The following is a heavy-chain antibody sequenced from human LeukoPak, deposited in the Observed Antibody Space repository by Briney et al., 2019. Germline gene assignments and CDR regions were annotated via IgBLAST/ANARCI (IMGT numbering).Heavy chain of an antibody. J-gene: IGHJ5*02. D-gene: IGHD6-19*01. CDR3: ARNSGWFP. Sequence: GGSLRLSCAASGFTVSSHYMSWVRQAPGKGLEWVSVIYSVCNTFYADSVKGRFTISRDISKNMLYLQMNNLRAEDTAVYYCARNSGWFPWGQGTLVTVSS. CDR2: IYSVCNT. V-gene: IGHV3-53*01. CDR1: GFTVSSHY.